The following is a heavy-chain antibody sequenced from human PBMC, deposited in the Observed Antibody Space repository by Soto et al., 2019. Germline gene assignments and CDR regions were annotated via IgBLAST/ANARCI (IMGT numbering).Heavy chain of an antibody. CDR2: IRAYNGNT. J-gene: IGHJ4*02. D-gene: IGHD3-3*01. CDR3: ARLPITIFGVVISSGFDY. V-gene: IGHV1-18*01. CDR1: GYTFTSYG. Sequence: QVQLVQSGAEVKKPGASVKVSCKASGYTFTSYGISWVRQAPGQGHEWMGWIRAYNGNTNYAQMLQGRVTMTTHTSTSTAYMELRSLRSDDTAVYYCARLPITIFGVVISSGFDYWGQGTLVTVSS.